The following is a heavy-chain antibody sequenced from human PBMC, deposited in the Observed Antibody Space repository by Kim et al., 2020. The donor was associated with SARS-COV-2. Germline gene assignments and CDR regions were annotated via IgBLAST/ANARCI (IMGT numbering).Heavy chain of an antibody. Sequence: ASVKVSCKASGYTFTSYGISWVRQAPGQGLEWMGWISAYNGNTNYAQKLQGRVTMTTDTSTSTAYMELRSLRSDDTAVYYCARGYSSGWYYNPNKSNYDYWGQGTLVTVSS. CDR2: ISAYNGNT. D-gene: IGHD6-19*01. CDR3: ARGYSSGWYYNPNKSNYDY. V-gene: IGHV1-18*01. CDR1: GYTFTSYG. J-gene: IGHJ4*02.